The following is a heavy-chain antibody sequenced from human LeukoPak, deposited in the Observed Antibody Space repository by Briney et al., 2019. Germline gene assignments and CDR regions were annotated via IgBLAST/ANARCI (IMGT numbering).Heavy chain of an antibody. Sequence: PSETLSLTCTVSGGSISSGSYYWSWIRQPPGKGLEWIGYIYYSGSTNYNPSLKSRVTISVDTSKNQFSLKLSSVTAADTAVYYCAGSYGDYEPDAFDIWGQGTMVTVSS. V-gene: IGHV4-61*01. CDR1: GGSISSGSYY. CDR2: IYYSGST. D-gene: IGHD4-17*01. CDR3: AGSYGDYEPDAFDI. J-gene: IGHJ3*02.